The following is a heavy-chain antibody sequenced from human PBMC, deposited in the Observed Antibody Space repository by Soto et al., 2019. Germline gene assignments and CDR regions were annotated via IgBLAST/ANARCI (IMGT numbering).Heavy chain of an antibody. V-gene: IGHV4-59*01. CDR2: IYYSGST. Sequence: SETLSLTCTVSGGSISSYYWSWIRQPPGKGLEWIGYIYYSGSTNYNPSLKSRVTISVDTSKNQFSLKLSSVTAADTAVYYCARAGLARSLYAGYMDVWGKGTTVTVSS. J-gene: IGHJ6*03. D-gene: IGHD2-2*01. CDR1: GGSISSYY. CDR3: ARAGLARSLYAGYMDV.